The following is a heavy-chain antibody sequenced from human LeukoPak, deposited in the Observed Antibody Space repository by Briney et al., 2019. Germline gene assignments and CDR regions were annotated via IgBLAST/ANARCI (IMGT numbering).Heavy chain of an antibody. Sequence: GGSLRLSCAASGFTFSSYAMSWVRQAPGKGLEWVSAISGSGGSTYYADSVKGRFTISRDNSKNTLYLQMNSLRAEDTAVYYCAKGVNYYGSGTVTSDYWGQGTLVTVSS. D-gene: IGHD3-10*01. CDR3: AKGVNYYGSGTVTSDY. J-gene: IGHJ4*02. CDR1: GFTFSSYA. V-gene: IGHV3-23*01. CDR2: ISGSGGST.